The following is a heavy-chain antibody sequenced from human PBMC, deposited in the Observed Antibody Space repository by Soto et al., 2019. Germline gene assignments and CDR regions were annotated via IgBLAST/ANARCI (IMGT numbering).Heavy chain of an antibody. CDR3: AVHPTARDY. CDR2: IKKDGSEK. CDR1: GFTFSSYW. Sequence: EVQLVESGGGLVQPGGSLRLSCAASGFTFSSYWMTWVRQAPGKGLEWVANIKKDGSEKYYVDSVKGRFSISRDNANNSLYLQMNSLSAEDTAVYYCAVHPTARDYCGQGTLVTVSS. V-gene: IGHV3-7*01. D-gene: IGHD5-18*01. J-gene: IGHJ4*02.